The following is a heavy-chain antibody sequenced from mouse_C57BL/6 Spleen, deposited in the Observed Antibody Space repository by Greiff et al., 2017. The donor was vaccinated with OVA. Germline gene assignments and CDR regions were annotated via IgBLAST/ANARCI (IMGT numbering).Heavy chain of an antibody. CDR2: IDPSDSET. D-gene: IGHD3-2*02. CDR3: ARSESAGYARFAY. CDR1: GYNFNSYY. V-gene: IGHV1-52*01. J-gene: IGHJ3*01. Sequence: QVQLQQPGAELVRPGSSVKLSCTASGYNFNSYYMHWVKQRPIQGLEWIGNIDPSDSETHYDQKFKGKATLTVDKSSSTAYLQLSSLTSEDTAVYYCARSESAGYARFAYWGQGTLVTVSA.